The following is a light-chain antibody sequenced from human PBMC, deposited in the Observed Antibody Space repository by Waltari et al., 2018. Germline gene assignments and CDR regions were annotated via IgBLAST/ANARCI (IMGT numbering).Light chain of an antibody. CDR2: DVR. J-gene: IGLJ1*01. V-gene: IGLV2-14*03. CDR3: SSYTSSSTYV. CDR1: RSAVGGYEY. Sequence: QSALTQPASVSGSPGQSIPISCTGTRSAVGGYEYLSWHQQHPGKAPKLMIYDVRNRPSGVSNRFSGSKSGNTASLTISGLQAEDEADYYCSSYTSSSTYVLGTGTKVTVL.